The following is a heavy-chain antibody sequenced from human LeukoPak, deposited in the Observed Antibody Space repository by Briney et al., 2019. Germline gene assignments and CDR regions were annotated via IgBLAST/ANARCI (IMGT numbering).Heavy chain of an antibody. V-gene: IGHV4-59*01. Sequence: PSETLSLTCTVSGGSISSYYWSWIRQPPGKGLEWIGYIYYSGSTNYNPSLKSRVTISVDTSKNQFPLKLSSVTAADTAVYYCARVAVDTFDYWGQGTLVTVSS. CDR2: IYYSGST. CDR3: ARVAVDTFDY. CDR1: GGSISSYY. J-gene: IGHJ4*02. D-gene: IGHD6-19*01.